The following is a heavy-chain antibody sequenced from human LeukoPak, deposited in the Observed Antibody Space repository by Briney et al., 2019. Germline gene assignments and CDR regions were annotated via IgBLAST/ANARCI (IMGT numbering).Heavy chain of an antibody. CDR1: GFTFSSYG. CDR2: IRYDGSNK. CDR3: AKASGTLAN. J-gene: IGHJ4*02. Sequence: HPGGSLRLSCAASGFTFSSYGMHWVRQAPGKGLEWVAFIRYDGSNKNYADSVKGRFTISRDNSKNTLYLQMNSLTAEDTAIYYCAKASGTLANWDQGTLVTVSS. D-gene: IGHD1-1*01. V-gene: IGHV3-30*02.